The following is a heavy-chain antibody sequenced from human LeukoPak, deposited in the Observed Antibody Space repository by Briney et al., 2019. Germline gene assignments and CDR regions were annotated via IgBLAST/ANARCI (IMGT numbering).Heavy chain of an antibody. D-gene: IGHD2-21*01. CDR3: VGDLVLVDTPGDDFDF. V-gene: IGHV3-74*03. Sequence: PGGSLRLSCAASGFPFNSYWMHWVRQAPGKGLVWVARINPNSRIITYADSVRGRFTISRDNAKNTLSLQINSLRVEDTAVYYCVGDLVLVDTPGDDFDFWGQGTLVTVSS. J-gene: IGHJ4*02. CDR1: GFPFNSYW. CDR2: INPNSRII.